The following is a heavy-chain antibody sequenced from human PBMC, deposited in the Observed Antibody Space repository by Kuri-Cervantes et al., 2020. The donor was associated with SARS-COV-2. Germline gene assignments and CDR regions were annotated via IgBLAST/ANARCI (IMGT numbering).Heavy chain of an antibody. J-gene: IGHJ4*02. CDR2: ISSSSSTI. Sequence: GESLKISCAASGFTFSDYYMSWIRQAPGKGLEWVSYISSSSSTIYYADSVKGRFTISRDNAKNSLYLQMNSLRAEDTAVYYCASKSWSQMDYWGQGTLVTVSS. D-gene: IGHD6-13*01. V-gene: IGHV3-11*04. CDR1: GFTFSDYY. CDR3: ASKSWSQMDY.